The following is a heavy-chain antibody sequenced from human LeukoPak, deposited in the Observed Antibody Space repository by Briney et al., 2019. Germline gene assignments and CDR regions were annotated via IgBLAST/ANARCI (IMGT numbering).Heavy chain of an antibody. CDR3: ARGSSGYYFDYFDY. CDR2: IYSGGST. D-gene: IGHD3-22*01. Sequence: GGSLRLSCAASGFTVSSNYTSWVRQAPGKGLERVSVIYSGGSTYYSDSVKGRFTISRDNSKNTLYLQMNSLRAEDTAVYYCARGSSGYYFDYFDYWGQGTLVTVSS. CDR1: GFTVSSNY. J-gene: IGHJ4*02. V-gene: IGHV3-53*01.